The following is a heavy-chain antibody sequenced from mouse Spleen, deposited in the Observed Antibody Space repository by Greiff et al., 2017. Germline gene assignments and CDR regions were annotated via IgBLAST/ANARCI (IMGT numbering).Heavy chain of an antibody. CDR1: GYTFTSYW. Sequence: QVQLQQSGAELVKPGASVKVSCKASGYTFTSYWMHWVKQRPGQGLEWIGRIHPSDSDTNYNQKFKGKATLTADKSSSTAYMQLSSLTSEDSAVYFCARGVLYYGSSSFAYWGQGTLVTVSA. CDR2: IHPSDSDT. CDR3: ARGVLYYGSSSFAY. D-gene: IGHD1-1*01. J-gene: IGHJ3*01. V-gene: IGHV1-74*01.